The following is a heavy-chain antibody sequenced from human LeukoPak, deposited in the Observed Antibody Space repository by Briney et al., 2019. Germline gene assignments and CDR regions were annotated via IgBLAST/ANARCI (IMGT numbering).Heavy chain of an antibody. CDR2: IYYSGST. CDR1: GGSISSGGYY. V-gene: IGHV4-31*03. CDR3: ARDGEGYYYDSSGYYEAYFDY. Sequence: TSETLSLTCTVSGGSISSGGYYWSWIRQHPGKGLEWIGYIYYSGSTYYNPSLKSRVTISVDTSKNQFSLKLSSVTAADTAVYYCARDGEGYYYDSSGYYEAYFDYWGQGTLVTVSS. D-gene: IGHD3-22*01. J-gene: IGHJ4*02.